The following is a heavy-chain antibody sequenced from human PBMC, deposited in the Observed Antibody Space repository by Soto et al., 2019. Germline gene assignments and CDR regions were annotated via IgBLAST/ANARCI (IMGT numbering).Heavy chain of an antibody. D-gene: IGHD5-18*01. CDR1: GGSISNYY. J-gene: IGHJ3*02. CDR3: AREVDTGVGGLGFYDAFDI. Sequence: SETLSLTCTISGGSISNYYWTWIRQTPGKGLEWIGYVYYSGNTNYKPSLKRRVSISVDMSKNQFSLELSSVTAAYTAMYYCAREVDTGVGGLGFYDAFDIWGPGTKVTVSS. V-gene: IGHV4-59*01. CDR2: VYYSGNT.